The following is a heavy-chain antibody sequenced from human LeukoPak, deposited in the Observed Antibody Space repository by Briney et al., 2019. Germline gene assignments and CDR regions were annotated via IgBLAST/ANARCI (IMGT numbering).Heavy chain of an antibody. CDR3: AREILAPGKTHDY. J-gene: IGHJ4*02. CDR1: GFTFSNYW. V-gene: IGHV3-74*01. CDR2: INDDGSAT. Sequence: GGSLRLSCAASGFTFSNYWMHWVRQVPGKGLVWVTRINDDGSATFYADSVKGRFTISRDNAKNTLFLQMSSLRAEDTAVYFCAREILAPGKTHDYWGQGTLVTVSS.